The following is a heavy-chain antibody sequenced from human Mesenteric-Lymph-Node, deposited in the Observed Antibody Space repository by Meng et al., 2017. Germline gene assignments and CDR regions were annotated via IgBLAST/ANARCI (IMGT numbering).Heavy chain of an antibody. CDR3: ARDQTYYYFDY. J-gene: IGHJ4*02. CDR1: ADSITSGTYA. D-gene: IGHD3-10*01. CDR2: IYTSGST. Sequence: LSLTCTVAADSITSGTYAWSWIRQPAGEGLEWIGRIYTSGSTNYNPSLKSRLTISADMSKNQLSLKLSSVTAADTAVYCCARDQTYYYFDYWGQGTLVTVSS. V-gene: IGHV4-61*02.